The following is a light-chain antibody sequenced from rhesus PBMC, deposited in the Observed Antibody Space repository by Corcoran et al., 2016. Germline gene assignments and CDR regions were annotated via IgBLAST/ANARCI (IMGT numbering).Light chain of an antibody. CDR3: YPHSSGWT. CDR1: QSVSSY. J-gene: IGKJ1*01. V-gene: IGKV3-10*01. CDR2: GAS. Sequence: QVILTQSPATLSLSPGERATLSCRASQSVSSYLAWYQPKPGKAPRLLIYGASSRATGIPERFRGSGSGTDCTLTSSSLEPEDGGVYHCYPHSSGWTFGQGPKVEIK.